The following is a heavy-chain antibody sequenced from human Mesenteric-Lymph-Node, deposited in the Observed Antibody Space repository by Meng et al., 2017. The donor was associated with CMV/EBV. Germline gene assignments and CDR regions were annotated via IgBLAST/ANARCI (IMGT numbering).Heavy chain of an antibody. J-gene: IGHJ5*02. D-gene: IGHD3/OR15-3a*01. V-gene: IGHV3-NL1*01. CDR1: GFTFSSYG. CDR2: IYSGGSR. CDR3: ARDLGQWTDL. Sequence: GGSLRLSCAASGFTFSSYGMHWVRQAPGKGLEWVSVIYSGGSRYYEDSLKGRFTISRDDSKNTLYLQMNSLRVEDTAVYYCARDLGQWTDLWGQGTLVTVSS.